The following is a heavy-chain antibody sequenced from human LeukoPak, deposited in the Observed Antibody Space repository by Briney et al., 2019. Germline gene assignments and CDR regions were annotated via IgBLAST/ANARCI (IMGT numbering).Heavy chain of an antibody. D-gene: IGHD6-13*01. CDR3: AKDSIAAAGKWGYYYGMDV. CDR1: GFTFSSYG. V-gene: IGHV3-30*18. J-gene: IGHJ6*02. CDR2: ISYDGSNK. Sequence: PGRSLRLSCAASGFTFSSYGMHWVRQAPGKGLEWVAVISYDGSNKYYADSVKGRFTISRDNSKNTLYLQMNSLRAEDTAVYYCAKDSIAAAGKWGYYYGMDVWGQGTTVTVSS.